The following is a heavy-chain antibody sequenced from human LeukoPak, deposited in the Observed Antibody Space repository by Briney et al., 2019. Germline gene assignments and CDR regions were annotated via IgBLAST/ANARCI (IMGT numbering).Heavy chain of an antibody. D-gene: IGHD3-22*01. CDR2: INTDGSST. J-gene: IGHJ4*02. CDR1: GFTFSTYW. Sequence: GGSLRLSCAASGFTFSTYWMHWVRQGPGKGLVWVSRINTDGSSTSYADSVKGRFTISRDNAKNTLYLQMNSLRAEDTAVYYCARTYYYDSSGYYGYWGQGTLVTVSS. V-gene: IGHV3-74*01. CDR3: ARTYYYDSSGYYGY.